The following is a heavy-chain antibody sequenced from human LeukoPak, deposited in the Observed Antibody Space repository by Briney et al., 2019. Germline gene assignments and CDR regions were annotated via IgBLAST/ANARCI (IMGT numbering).Heavy chain of an antibody. D-gene: IGHD6-6*01. Sequence: SETLSLTCTVCGGSITISYYYWGWIRLPPGKGLGWIGTISHTGTTYYSPSLQSRVTISVDKSKNQFSLKLSSVTAADTAVYYCATREHHVLRTPGDYWGQGTLVTVSS. CDR2: ISHTGTT. J-gene: IGHJ4*02. CDR3: ATREHHVLRTPGDY. CDR1: GGSITISYYY. V-gene: IGHV4-39*01.